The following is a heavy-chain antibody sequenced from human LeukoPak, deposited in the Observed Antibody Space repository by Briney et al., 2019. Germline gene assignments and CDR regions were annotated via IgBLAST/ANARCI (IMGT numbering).Heavy chain of an antibody. J-gene: IGHJ5*02. D-gene: IGHD6-19*01. CDR3: AREEYSSGHTGGCFDP. CDR1: GGSISSSSYY. Sequence: SETLSLTCTVSGGSISSSSYYWGWIRQPPGKGLEWIGSIYYSGSTGYNPSLKSRVTISVDTSKNQISLKLSSVTAADTAVYYCAREEYSSGHTGGCFDPWGQGTLVTVSS. V-gene: IGHV4-39*02. CDR2: IYYSGST.